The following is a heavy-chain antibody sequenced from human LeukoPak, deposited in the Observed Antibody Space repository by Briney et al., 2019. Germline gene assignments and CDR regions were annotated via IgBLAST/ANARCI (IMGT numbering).Heavy chain of an antibody. CDR3: ARDRVYCSNGVCYTRYRDV. CDR1: GGSINVVDYY. J-gene: IGHJ6*03. D-gene: IGHD2-8*01. CDR2: IWHSGTS. V-gene: IGHV4-30-4*08. Sequence: SQTLSLTCTVSGGSINVVDYYWGWIRQPPGKGLEWFGYIWHSGTSCYNSSLMSRIIISVDMPKHQFSLKLSSVTPADTAVYYCARDRVYCSNGVCYTRYRDVWGKGTTVTVSS.